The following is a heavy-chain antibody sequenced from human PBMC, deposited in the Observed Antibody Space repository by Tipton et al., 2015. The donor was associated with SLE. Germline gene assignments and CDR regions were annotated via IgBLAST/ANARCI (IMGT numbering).Heavy chain of an antibody. CDR1: GGSISTYY. D-gene: IGHD3-22*01. Sequence: QLVQSGAEVKPSETLSLTCTVSGGSISTYYWSWIRQSPGKGLEWIGYIHKSGSTHYHPSLRGRVTISVDASKNQFSLELISVTAADTAVYYCARRHFDTSVHYRGAFDIWGQGKMVTVSS. CDR2: IHKSGST. V-gene: IGHV4-59*01. J-gene: IGHJ3*02. CDR3: ARRHFDTSVHYRGAFDI.